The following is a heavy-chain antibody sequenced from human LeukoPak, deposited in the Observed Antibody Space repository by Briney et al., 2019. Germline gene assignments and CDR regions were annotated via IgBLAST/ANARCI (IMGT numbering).Heavy chain of an antibody. D-gene: IGHD2-15*01. CDR1: GFTFSSYE. CDR3: ARGNPDLGYCSGGSCND. Sequence: GGSLRLSCAASGFTFSSYEMNWVRQAPGKGLEWVSYISSSGSTIYYADSVKGRFTISRDNAKNSLYLQMNSLRAEDTAVYYCARGNPDLGYCSGGSCNDWGQGTLVTVSS. CDR2: ISSSGSTI. V-gene: IGHV3-48*03. J-gene: IGHJ4*02.